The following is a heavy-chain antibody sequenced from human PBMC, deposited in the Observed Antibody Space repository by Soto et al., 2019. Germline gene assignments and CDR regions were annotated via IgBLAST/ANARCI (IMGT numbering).Heavy chain of an antibody. V-gene: IGHV4-39*01. J-gene: IGHJ5*02. CDR1: GGSISRSTYY. D-gene: IGHD2-2*02. CDR3: ARQVPAAIRLGWFDP. CDR2: IYYSGST. Sequence: SETLSLTCTVSGGSISRSTYYWGWIRQPPGKGLEWIGSIYYSGSTYYRPSLKSRVTISVETSKNQFSLKLSSVTAADTAVYYCARQVPAAIRLGWFDPWGQGILVTVSS.